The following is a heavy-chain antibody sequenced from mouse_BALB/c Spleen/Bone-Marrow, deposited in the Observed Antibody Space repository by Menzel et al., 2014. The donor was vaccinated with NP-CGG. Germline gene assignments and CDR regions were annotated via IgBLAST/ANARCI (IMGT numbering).Heavy chain of an antibody. CDR3: ARSDYDAFDY. CDR1: GYTFTSYW. J-gene: IGHJ2*01. Sequence: VQLQQSGAELARPGASVKLSCKASGYTFTSYWMQWVKQRPGQGLEWIGAIYPGDGETRYTQKFKGKATLTADKSSSTAYMQLSSLASEDSAVYYCARSDYDAFDYWGQGTTLTVSS. V-gene: IGHV1-87*01. D-gene: IGHD2-4*01. CDR2: IYPGDGET.